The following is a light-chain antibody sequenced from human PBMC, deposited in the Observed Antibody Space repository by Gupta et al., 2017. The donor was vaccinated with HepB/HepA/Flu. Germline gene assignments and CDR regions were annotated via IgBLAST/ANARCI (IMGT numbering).Light chain of an antibody. Sequence: ETVMTQSPAVLSVSPGQRVTLSCRASQSVSNNLAWYHQKPGQVPRLLIYGASTRATAVPARFSGSGYGTEFTLTISDRQPEDFAVYYCQQYNNWPPITFGQGTRLEIK. CDR1: QSVSNN. CDR2: GAS. CDR3: QQYNNWPPIT. V-gene: IGKV3-15*01. J-gene: IGKJ5*01.